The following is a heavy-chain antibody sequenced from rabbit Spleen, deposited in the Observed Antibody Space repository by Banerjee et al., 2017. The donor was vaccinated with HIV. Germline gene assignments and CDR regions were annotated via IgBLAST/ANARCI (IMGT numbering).Heavy chain of an antibody. CDR2: IDTGSSGFT. V-gene: IGHV1S40*01. CDR1: GVSFSGDSY. CDR3: ARDTGSSFSSYGMDL. D-gene: IGHD8-1*01. J-gene: IGHJ6*01. Sequence: QSLEESGGDLVKPGASLTLTCIASGVSFSGDSYMCWVRQAPGKGLEWIVCIDTGSSGFTYFANWAKGRFTISKTSSTTVTLQMTSLTVADTATYFCARDTGSSFSSYGMDLWGQGTLVTVS.